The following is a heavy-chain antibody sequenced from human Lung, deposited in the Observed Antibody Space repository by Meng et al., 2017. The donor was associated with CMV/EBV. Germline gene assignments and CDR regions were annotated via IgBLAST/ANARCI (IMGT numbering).Heavy chain of an antibody. CDR2: ILYDGSYK. CDR1: GFTFSSYG. CDR3: AKMLRTLAPGGGFDY. J-gene: IGHJ4*02. D-gene: IGHD3-16*01. Sequence: GGSLRLXXAASGFTFSSYGMHWVRQAPGKGLEWVAFILYDGSYKYSADSVKGRFTISSDNSKNTLYLQMDSLRAEDTAVYYCAKMLRTLAPGGGFDYWGQGPLVTVSS. V-gene: IGHV3-30*02.